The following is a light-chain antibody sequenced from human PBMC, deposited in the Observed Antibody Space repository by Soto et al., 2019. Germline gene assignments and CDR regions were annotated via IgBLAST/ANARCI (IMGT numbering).Light chain of an antibody. V-gene: IGKV3-20*01. Sequence: EIVLTQSPGTLSLSPGERATLSCRAVQSVSSSYLAWYQQKPGQAPRLLIYGASSRATGIPDRFSGSGSGTDFTLTISRLEPEDFAVYYCQQYGSSPPITFGGGTKVDIK. CDR2: GAS. J-gene: IGKJ4*01. CDR1: QSVSSSY. CDR3: QQYGSSPPIT.